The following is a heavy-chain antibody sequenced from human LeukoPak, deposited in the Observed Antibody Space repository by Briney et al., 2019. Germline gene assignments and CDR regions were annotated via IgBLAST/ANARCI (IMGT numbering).Heavy chain of an antibody. CDR3: ARGLGDHYDSIKTRFDP. D-gene: IGHD3-22*01. CDR2: IYYSGST. J-gene: IGHJ5*02. CDR1: GGSVSSGIYY. Sequence: SETLSLTCTVSGGSVSSGIYYWSWIRQPPGKGLEWIGYIYYSGSTNYNPSLMSRVTISVDTSKNQFSLRLSSVTAADTAVYYCARGLGDHYDSIKTRFDPWGQGTLVTVSS. V-gene: IGHV4-61*01.